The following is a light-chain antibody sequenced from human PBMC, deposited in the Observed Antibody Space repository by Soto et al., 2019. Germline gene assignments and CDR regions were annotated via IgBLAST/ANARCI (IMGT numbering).Light chain of an antibody. Sequence: QSALTQPASVSGSPGQSITISCTGTSNDVGSYDLVSWYQQHPGKAPTLMIFEASNRPSGVSSRFSGSKSGNTASLKISGLQAEDEDNYYCCSYAGSSSVVFGGGTKVTVL. CDR2: EAS. V-gene: IGLV2-23*01. CDR3: CSYAGSSSVV. CDR1: SNDVGSYDL. J-gene: IGLJ2*01.